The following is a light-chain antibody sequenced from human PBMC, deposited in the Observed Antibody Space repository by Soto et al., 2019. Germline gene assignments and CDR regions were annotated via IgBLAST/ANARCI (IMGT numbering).Light chain of an antibody. V-gene: IGKV3-20*01. CDR2: GAS. J-gene: IGKJ3*01. CDR3: QQYYTSPT. CDR1: QSISSSS. Sequence: EIVMTQSLGTLSLSPGERATLSCRASQSISSSSLAWYQQKPGQAPRLLIFGASSRATGIPDRFSGTGSGTDFTLTISRLEPEDFAVYYCQQYYTSPTFGPGTKVEI.